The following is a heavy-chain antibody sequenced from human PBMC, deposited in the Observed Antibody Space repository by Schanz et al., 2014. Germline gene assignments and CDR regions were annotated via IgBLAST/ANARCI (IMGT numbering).Heavy chain of an antibody. CDR3: AKDSIYRGPSRSCFGP. CDR2: LSGSSSDR. D-gene: IGHD3-10*01. V-gene: IGHV3-11*06. CDR1: GFIFSDYY. J-gene: IGHJ5*02. Sequence: VQLVESGGGLVQPGGSLRLSCAASGFIFSDYYMSWIRQAPGKGLEWVSYLSGSSSDRNLADSVKGRFTISRDNSKNTLFLQMSSLRGEDTATYFCAKDSIYRGPSRSCFGPWGQGILVTVSS.